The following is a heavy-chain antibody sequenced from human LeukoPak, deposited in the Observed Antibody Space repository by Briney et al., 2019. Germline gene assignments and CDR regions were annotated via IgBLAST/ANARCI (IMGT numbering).Heavy chain of an antibody. CDR3: ARDTRVVVINYYFDY. V-gene: IGHV3-21*01. J-gene: IGHJ4*02. Sequence: GGSLRLSCAASGFTFSSYTMNWVRQAPGKGLEWVSSISTSSSYIYYADSVKGRFTISRDNSKNTLYLQMNSLRAEDTAVYYCARDTRVVVINYYFDYWGQGTLVSVSS. CDR1: GFTFSSYT. D-gene: IGHD3-22*01. CDR2: ISTSSSYI.